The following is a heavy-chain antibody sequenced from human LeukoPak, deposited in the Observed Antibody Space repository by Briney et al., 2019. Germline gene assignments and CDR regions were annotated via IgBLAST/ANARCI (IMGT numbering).Heavy chain of an antibody. J-gene: IGHJ4*02. CDR1: GYTFSIYG. V-gene: IGHV1-18*01. CDR2: ISADTGDT. Sequence: ASVKVSCKASGYTFSIYGISWVRQAPGQGLEWMGWISADTGDTNYAQNLQGRVTMTTDTPTSTAYMELRSLRSDDTAVYYCARSHRSLNLLLPTDYWGQGTLVTVSS. D-gene: IGHD3-22*01. CDR3: ARSHRSLNLLLPTDY.